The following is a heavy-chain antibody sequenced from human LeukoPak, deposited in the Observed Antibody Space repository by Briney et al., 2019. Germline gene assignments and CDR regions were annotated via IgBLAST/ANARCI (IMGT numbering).Heavy chain of an antibody. Sequence: QPGGSLRLSCAASGFTFSSYEMNWVRQAPGKGLEWVSYISSSGSTKYYADSVKGRFTISRDNSKNTLYLQMNSLRAEDTAVYYCAASIETRGDYWGQGTLVTVSS. CDR1: GFTFSSYE. CDR2: ISSSGSTK. CDR3: AASIETRGDY. V-gene: IGHV3-48*03. D-gene: IGHD6-6*01. J-gene: IGHJ4*02.